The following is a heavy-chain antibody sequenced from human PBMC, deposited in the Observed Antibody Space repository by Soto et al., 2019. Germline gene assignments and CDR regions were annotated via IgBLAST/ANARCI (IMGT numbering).Heavy chain of an antibody. J-gene: IGHJ6*02. V-gene: IGHV1-46*03. D-gene: IGHD3-9*01. CDR1: GYTFTGYY. CDR2: INPSGGST. CDR3: ARAQRTGYGRYYYYYGMDV. Sequence: ASVKVSCKASGYTFTGYYMHWVRQAPGQGLEWMGIINPSGGSTSYAQKFQGRVTMTRDTSTSTVYMELSSLRSEDTAVYYCARAQRTGYGRYYYYYGMDVWGQGTTVTVSS.